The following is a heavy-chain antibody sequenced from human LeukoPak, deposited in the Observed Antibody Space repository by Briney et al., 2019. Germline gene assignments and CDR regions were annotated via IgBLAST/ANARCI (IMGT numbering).Heavy chain of an antibody. CDR3: ATSARTYIGSSLDY. CDR2: ISSDASIT. J-gene: IGHJ4*02. CDR1: GFTFSTYW. Sequence: GGSLRLSCAASGFTFSTYWMHWVRQDPGKGLVWVSRISSDASITSYADPVKGRFTISRDNAKNTLYLQMNSLRAEDTALYYCATSARTYIGSSLDYWGQGTLVTVSS. D-gene: IGHD2-15*01. V-gene: IGHV3-74*01.